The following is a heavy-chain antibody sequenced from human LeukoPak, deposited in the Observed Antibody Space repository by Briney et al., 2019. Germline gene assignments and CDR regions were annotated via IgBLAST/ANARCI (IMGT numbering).Heavy chain of an antibody. D-gene: IGHD2-15*01. J-gene: IGHJ4*02. CDR1: GFTFSSYW. CDR3: ARVPGDGGGSWYFDY. Sequence: GGSLRLSCAASGFTFSSYWMHWVRQAPGKGLVWVSRINSDGSSTSYADSVKGRFTISRDNAKNTLYLQMNSLRAEDTAVYYCARVPGDGGGSWYFDYWGQGTLVTVSS. V-gene: IGHV3-74*01. CDR2: INSDGSST.